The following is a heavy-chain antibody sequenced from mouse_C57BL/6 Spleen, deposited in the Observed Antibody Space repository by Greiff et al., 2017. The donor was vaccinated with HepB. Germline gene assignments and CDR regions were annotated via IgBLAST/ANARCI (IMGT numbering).Heavy chain of an antibody. J-gene: IGHJ2*01. Sequence: EVMLVESGGGLVKPGGSLKLSCAASGFTFSSYTMSWVRQTPEKRPEWVATISGGGGNTYYPDSVKGRFTISRDNAKNTLYLQMSSLRSEDTALYYCARQSYSNSPDYWGQGTTLTVSS. V-gene: IGHV5-9*01. CDR3: ARQSYSNSPDY. CDR1: GFTFSSYT. D-gene: IGHD2-5*01. CDR2: ISGGGGNT.